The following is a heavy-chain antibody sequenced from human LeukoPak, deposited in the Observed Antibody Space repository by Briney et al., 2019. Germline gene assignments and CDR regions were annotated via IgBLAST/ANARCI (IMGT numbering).Heavy chain of an antibody. CDR3: AELGITMIGGV. Sequence: GGSLRLSCAASGFTFSSYEMNWVRQAPGKGLEWVSYISSSGSTIYYADSVKGRFTISRDNAKASLYLQMNSLRAEDTAVYYCAELGITMIGGVWGKGTTVTISS. D-gene: IGHD3-10*02. CDR1: GFTFSSYE. CDR2: ISSSGSTI. V-gene: IGHV3-48*03. J-gene: IGHJ6*04.